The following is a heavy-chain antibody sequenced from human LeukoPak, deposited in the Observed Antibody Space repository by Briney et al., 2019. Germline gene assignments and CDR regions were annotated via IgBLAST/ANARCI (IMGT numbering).Heavy chain of an antibody. V-gene: IGHV3-33*01. Sequence: LGESLRLSCEASGFIFSNYGMHWVRQAPGKGLEWLALMWYDGQTKFYADSVKGRFTISRDNSGNTLFLHMTSLRVEDTAIYYCAREWGRIAVAGGPGYWGQGALVTVSS. J-gene: IGHJ4*02. CDR1: GFIFSNYG. CDR2: MWYDGQTK. D-gene: IGHD6-19*01. CDR3: AREWGRIAVAGGPGY.